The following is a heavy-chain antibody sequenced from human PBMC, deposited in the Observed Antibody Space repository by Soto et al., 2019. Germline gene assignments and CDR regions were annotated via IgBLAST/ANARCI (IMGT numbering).Heavy chain of an antibody. D-gene: IGHD5-12*01. Sequence: QVQLVESGGGVVQPGGSLRLSCASSGFTFSSYGMHWVRQAPGRGLEWVAVISYDGSNKFYTDSVKGRFTISRDNSKNTLYLQLNSLRAEDTAVYYCAQDHTSDYEGSGAYWGQGTLVTVSS. V-gene: IGHV3-30*18. J-gene: IGHJ4*02. CDR1: GFTFSSYG. CDR3: AQDHTSDYEGSGAY. CDR2: ISYDGSNK.